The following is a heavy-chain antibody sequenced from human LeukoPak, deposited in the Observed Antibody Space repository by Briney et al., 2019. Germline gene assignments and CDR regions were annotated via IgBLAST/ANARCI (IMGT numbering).Heavy chain of an antibody. CDR1: GFTVSSNY. Sequence: GGSLTLSCAASGFTVSSNYMSWARQPPGKGLEWVSVIYSGGSTYYAASVKGRFTISRDNSKNTLYLQMNSLRAEDTAVYYCARDRSGYFQNWGQGTLVTVSS. D-gene: IGHD3-3*01. CDR3: ARDRSGYFQN. CDR2: IYSGGST. J-gene: IGHJ1*01. V-gene: IGHV3-66*01.